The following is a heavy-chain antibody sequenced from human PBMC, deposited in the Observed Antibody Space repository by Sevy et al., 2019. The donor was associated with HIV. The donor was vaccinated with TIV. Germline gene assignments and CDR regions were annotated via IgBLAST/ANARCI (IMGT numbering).Heavy chain of an antibody. D-gene: IGHD6-19*01. CDR2: IYYNGNT. CDR1: GGSITSLY. V-gene: IGHV4-59*11. J-gene: IGHJ4*02. Sequence: SETLSLTCTVSGGSITSLYWGWIRQPPGKGLEWIANIYYNGNTNYNPSLKSRVTTSLDTSKNQYSRRLSSVTAADAAIYCWAGESGWGRGYSWGQGTLVTVSS. CDR3: AGESGWGRGYS.